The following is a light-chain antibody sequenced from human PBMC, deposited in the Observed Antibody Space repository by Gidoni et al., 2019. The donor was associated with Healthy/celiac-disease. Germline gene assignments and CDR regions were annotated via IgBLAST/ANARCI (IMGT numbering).Light chain of an antibody. V-gene: IGLV1-51*01. J-gene: IGLJ3*02. Sequence: QSVLTQPPSVSAAPGQKVTISCSGSSSHIGNTYVSWYQQLPGTAPKLLIYDNNKRPSGIPDRFSGSKSGTSATLGITGLQTGDEADYYCGTWDSSLRGVFGGGTKLTVL. CDR1: SSHIGNTY. CDR3: GTWDSSLRGV. CDR2: DNN.